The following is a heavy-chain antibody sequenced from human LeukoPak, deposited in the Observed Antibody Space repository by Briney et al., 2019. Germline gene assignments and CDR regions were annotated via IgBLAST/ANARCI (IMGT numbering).Heavy chain of an antibody. CDR3: AKYDSSVYYFDC. J-gene: IGHJ4*02. D-gene: IGHD3-22*01. CDR2: ISGSGGRT. CDR1: GFTFSSYA. V-gene: IGHV3-23*01. Sequence: GGSLRLSCAASGFTFSSYAMTWVRQAPGKGLEWVSVISGSGGRTYYADSVKGRFTISRDNSKNTLCLQMNSLRAEDTAVYYCAKYDSSVYYFDCWGQGTLVTVSS.